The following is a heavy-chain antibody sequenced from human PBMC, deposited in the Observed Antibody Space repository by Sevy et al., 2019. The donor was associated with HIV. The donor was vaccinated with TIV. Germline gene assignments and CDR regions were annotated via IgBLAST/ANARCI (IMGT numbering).Heavy chain of an antibody. D-gene: IGHD3-22*01. J-gene: IGHJ6*02. CDR3: TTEDYDSSVYGMDI. V-gene: IGHV3-15*01. CDR2: IKSKTDGGTT. Sequence: GGSLRLSCAASGFTFSNAWMSWVRQAPGKGLEWVGRIKSKTDGGTTDYAAPVKGRFTISRDDSKNTLYLQMNSLKTEDTAVYYCTTEDYDSSVYGMDIWGQGTTVTVSS. CDR1: GFTFSNAW.